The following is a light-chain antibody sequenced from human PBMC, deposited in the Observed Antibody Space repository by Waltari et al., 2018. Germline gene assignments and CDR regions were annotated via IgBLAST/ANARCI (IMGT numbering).Light chain of an antibody. J-gene: IGLJ3*02. CDR1: SSDVGGYNY. Sequence: QSALTQPASVSGSPGQSITISCTGTSSDVGGYNYVSWYQQRPGKAPKLMIYDASKRPSGASNRFAGSKAGNTASPTIAGLQAETEADYYCSSYTSSSTRVFGGGTKLTVL. CDR3: SSYTSSSTRV. CDR2: DAS. V-gene: IGLV2-14*01.